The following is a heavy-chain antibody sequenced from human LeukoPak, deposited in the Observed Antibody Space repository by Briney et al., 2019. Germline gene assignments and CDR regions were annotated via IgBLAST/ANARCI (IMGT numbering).Heavy chain of an antibody. CDR2: ISYDGSNK. D-gene: IGHD1-26*01. J-gene: IGHJ5*02. Sequence: GGSLRLSCAASGFTFSSYGMHWVRQAPGKGLEGVAVISYDGSNKYYADSVKGRFTISRDNSKNTLYLQMNSLRAEDTAVYYCAKGGANNWFDPWGQGTLVTVSS. CDR3: AKGGANNWFDP. V-gene: IGHV3-30*18. CDR1: GFTFSSYG.